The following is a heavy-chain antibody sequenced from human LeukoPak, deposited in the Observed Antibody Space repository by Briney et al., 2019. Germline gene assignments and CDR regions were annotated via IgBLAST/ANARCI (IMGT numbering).Heavy chain of an antibody. CDR2: IYYSGST. J-gene: IGHJ4*02. D-gene: IGHD5/OR15-5a*01. CDR3: ARGVSFDY. Sequence: SETLSLTCTASGGSISSSSYYWGWIRQPPGKGLEWIGSIYYSGSTYYNPSLKSRVTISVDTSKNQFSLKLSSVTAADTAVYYCARGVSFDYWGQGTLVTVSS. CDR1: GGSISSSSYY. V-gene: IGHV4-39*01.